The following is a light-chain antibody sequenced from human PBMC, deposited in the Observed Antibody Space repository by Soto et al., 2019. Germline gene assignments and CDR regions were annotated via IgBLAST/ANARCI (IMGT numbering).Light chain of an antibody. CDR2: AAS. CDR3: QPTYSNLPLI. Sequence: DIQMTQSPSSLSASVEDRVIITCRASQSISNHLNWYQQKPGKTPNLLIYAASSLQTGVTSRFSGSGSGTDFTLTISSLQPEDFATYYCQPTYSNLPLIFGVGTKV. V-gene: IGKV1-39*01. CDR1: QSISNH. J-gene: IGKJ4*01.